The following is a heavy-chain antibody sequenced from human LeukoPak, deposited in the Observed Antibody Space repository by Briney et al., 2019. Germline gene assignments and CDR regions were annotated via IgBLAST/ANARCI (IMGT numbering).Heavy chain of an antibody. V-gene: IGHV3-9*03. CDR1: GFTFDDYA. CDR2: ISWNSGSI. Sequence: GGSLRLSCAASGFTFDDYAMHWVRQAPGKGLEWVSGISWNSGSIGYADSVKGRFTISRDNAKNSLYLQMNSLRAEDMALYYCASQKLGYCSGGSCYGDAFDIWGQGTMVTVSS. J-gene: IGHJ3*02. D-gene: IGHD2-15*01. CDR3: ASQKLGYCSGGSCYGDAFDI.